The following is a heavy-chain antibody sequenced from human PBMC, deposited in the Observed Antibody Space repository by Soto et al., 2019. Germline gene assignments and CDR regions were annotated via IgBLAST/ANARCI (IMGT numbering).Heavy chain of an antibody. CDR2: ILHDGSAE. J-gene: IGHJ6*02. CDR3: ARSRDGYSFYFYYGMDG. V-gene: IGHV3-30*03. Sequence: GGSLRLSCAASGFTFTSYGMHWVRQAPGKGLEWMALILHDGSAEYYADSVKGRFTISRDNSKNTLYLQMNSLRAEDTAVYYCARSRDGYSFYFYYGMDGWGQGTTVTV. CDR1: GFTFTSYG. D-gene: IGHD4-4*01.